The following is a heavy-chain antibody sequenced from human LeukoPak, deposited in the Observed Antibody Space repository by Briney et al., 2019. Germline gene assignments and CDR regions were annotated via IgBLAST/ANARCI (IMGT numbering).Heavy chain of an antibody. Sequence: GGSLRLSCAASGFTFSHYAMHWVRQAPGKELEWVAVIWSDGTNQYYADSVKGRFTIYRDDFQKRVFLQMNSLRVEDTALYYCAKDAQRGFDYSNSLQYWGQGALVTVSS. CDR2: IWSDGTNQ. D-gene: IGHD4-11*01. CDR3: AKDAQRGFDYSNSLQY. J-gene: IGHJ4*02. V-gene: IGHV3-33*06. CDR1: GFTFSHYA.